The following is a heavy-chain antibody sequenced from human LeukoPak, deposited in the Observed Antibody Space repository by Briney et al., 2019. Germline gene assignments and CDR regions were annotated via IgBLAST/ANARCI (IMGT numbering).Heavy chain of an antibody. Sequence: GGSLRLSCAVSGFTFSSYAMHWVRQAPGKGLEWVAVISYDGSNKYYADSVKGRFTISRDNSKNTLYLQMNSLRAEDTAVYYCARALYGYGGWFDPWGQGTLVTVSS. CDR2: ISYDGSNK. CDR1: GFTFSSYA. J-gene: IGHJ5*02. D-gene: IGHD5-18*01. V-gene: IGHV3-30-3*01. CDR3: ARALYGYGGWFDP.